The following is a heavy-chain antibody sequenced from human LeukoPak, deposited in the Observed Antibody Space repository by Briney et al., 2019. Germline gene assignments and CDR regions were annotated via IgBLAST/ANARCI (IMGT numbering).Heavy chain of an antibody. Sequence: PGGSLRLSCAASGFTFSSSWMNWVRQAPGKGLEWVANIKQDGSEKYYVDSVKGRFTISRDNAKNSLYLQMNTLRAEDTAVYYCASLDHWGQGTLVTVSS. V-gene: IGHV3-7*01. CDR1: GFTFSSSW. CDR2: IKQDGSEK. CDR3: ASLDH. J-gene: IGHJ4*02.